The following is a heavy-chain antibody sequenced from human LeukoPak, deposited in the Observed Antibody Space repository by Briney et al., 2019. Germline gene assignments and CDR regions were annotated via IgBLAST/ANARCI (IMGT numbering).Heavy chain of an antibody. J-gene: IGHJ4*02. Sequence: PGGSLRLSCAASGFTFSSYGMHWVRQAPGKGLEWVAVIWYDGSNKYYADSVKGRFTISRDNPKKTLYLQMNSLRAEDTAVYYCPKVWDDGDNVEYWGQGTLVTVSS. CDR1: GFTFSSYG. V-gene: IGHV3-33*06. D-gene: IGHD4-17*01. CDR2: IWYDGSNK. CDR3: PKVWDDGDNVEY.